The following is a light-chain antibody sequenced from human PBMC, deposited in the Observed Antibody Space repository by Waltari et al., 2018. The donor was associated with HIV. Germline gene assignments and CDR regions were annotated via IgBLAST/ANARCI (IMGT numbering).Light chain of an antibody. V-gene: IGLV1-44*01. CDR2: SND. Sequence: QSVLTQPPSVSGTPGPHVTIPGSGSSSNIGSNIVNWYQQLPGAAPKLLIYSNDQRPSGVPDRFSGSKSGTSASLAISGLQSADEADYYCAAWDDSLNGMFGGGNRLTVL. CDR3: AAWDDSLNGM. J-gene: IGLJ3*02. CDR1: SSNIGSNI.